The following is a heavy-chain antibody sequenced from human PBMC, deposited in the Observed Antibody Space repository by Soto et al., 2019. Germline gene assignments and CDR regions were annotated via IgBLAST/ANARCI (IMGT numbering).Heavy chain of an antibody. CDR3: ARGDYGDNDAFDI. CDR2: IYYSGST. CDR1: GGSISSYY. Sequence: PSETLSLTCTVSGGSISSYYWSWIRQPPGKGLEWIGYIYYSGSTNYNPSLKSRVTISVDTSKNQFSLKLSSVTAADTAVYYCARGDYGDNDAFDIWGQGTRVTVSS. D-gene: IGHD4-17*01. V-gene: IGHV4-59*01. J-gene: IGHJ3*02.